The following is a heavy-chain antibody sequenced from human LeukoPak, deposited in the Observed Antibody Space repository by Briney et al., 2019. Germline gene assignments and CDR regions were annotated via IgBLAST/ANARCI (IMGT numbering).Heavy chain of an antibody. J-gene: IGHJ4*02. D-gene: IGHD1-26*01. Sequence: GGSLRLSCATSGFTFSNAWMNWVRQAPGKGLEWVGRIRSNSDGGTIDYAAPVKGRFTLSRDDSRTTLYLQMNSLRAEDTAVYYCANQVTGELLVFDYWGQGTLVTVSS. CDR2: IRSNSDGGTI. CDR3: ANQVTGELLVFDY. CDR1: GFTFSNAW. V-gene: IGHV3-15*07.